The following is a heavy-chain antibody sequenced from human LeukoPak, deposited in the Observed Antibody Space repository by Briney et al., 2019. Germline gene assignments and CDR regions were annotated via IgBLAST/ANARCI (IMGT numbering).Heavy chain of an antibody. CDR3: AKGSKEQLRSNFDY. V-gene: IGHV3-9*01. CDR1: GFTFDDYA. CDR2: ISWNSGSI. J-gene: IGHJ4*02. Sequence: GRSLRLSCAASGFTFDDYAMHWVRQAPGKGLEWVSGISWNSGSIGYADSVKGRFTISRDNAKNSLYLQMNSLRAEDTALYYCAKGSKEQLRSNFDYWGQGTLVTVSS. D-gene: IGHD5-18*01.